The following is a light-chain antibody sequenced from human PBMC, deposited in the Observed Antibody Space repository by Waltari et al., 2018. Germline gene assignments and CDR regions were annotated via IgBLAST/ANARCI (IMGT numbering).Light chain of an antibody. CDR1: QDVRSW. CDR2: AAS. V-gene: IGKV1-12*01. CDR3: QQGEASPYT. Sequence: DILMTQSPSSVSASVGDRATITCRASQDVRSWLAWYQQKPGKAPNLLIYAASSLQSGVPSRFSGSGSGTHFTLTISSLQPEDFATYYCQQGEASPYTFGQGTKLEIK. J-gene: IGKJ2*01.